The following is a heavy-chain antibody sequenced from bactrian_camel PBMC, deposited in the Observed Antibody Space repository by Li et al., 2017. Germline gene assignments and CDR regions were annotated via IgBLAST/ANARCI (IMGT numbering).Heavy chain of an antibody. D-gene: IGHD1*01. CDR1: GITFSTYA. CDR2: IDSGGSTT. Sequence: VQLVESGGDLVQPGGSLRLSCAASGITFSTYAMNCVRQAPGKGREWVASIDSGGSTTYYADSVKGRFTISRDNARNTVYLQMDNLNSDDTALYYCVGDAWTWWGQGTQVTVS. J-gene: IGHJ4*01. V-gene: IGHV3S35*01. CDR3: VGDAWTW.